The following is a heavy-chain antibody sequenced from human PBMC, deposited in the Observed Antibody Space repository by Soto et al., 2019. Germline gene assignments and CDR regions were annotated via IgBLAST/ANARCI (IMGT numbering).Heavy chain of an antibody. J-gene: IGHJ6*02. Sequence: GGSLRLSCVASGFTFRRYGMSWVRQAPGKGLEWVANIKQDGSEKYYVDSVKGRFTISRDNANNSLDLQMNSLRAEDTAVYYCAREGLWFGELFDYYYYGMDVWGQGTTVTV. CDR2: IKQDGSEK. V-gene: IGHV3-7*01. D-gene: IGHD3-10*01. CDR1: GFTFRRYG. CDR3: AREGLWFGELFDYYYYGMDV.